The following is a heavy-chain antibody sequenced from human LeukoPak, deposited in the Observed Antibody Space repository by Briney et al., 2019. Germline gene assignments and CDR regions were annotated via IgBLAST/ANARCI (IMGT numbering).Heavy chain of an antibody. CDR2: IYYSGDT. J-gene: IGHJ4*02. CDR1: GDSISTYY. D-gene: IGHD2-15*01. V-gene: IGHV4-59*08. Sequence: PSETLSLTCTVSGDSISTYYWGWIRQPPGKGLEWMGYIYYSGDTNYNPSLKSRLNISVDTSKNQFSLNLTSVTAADTAVYYCARLLPYCSEGICYFWEYFDSWGQGTLVTVSS. CDR3: ARLLPYCSEGICYFWEYFDS.